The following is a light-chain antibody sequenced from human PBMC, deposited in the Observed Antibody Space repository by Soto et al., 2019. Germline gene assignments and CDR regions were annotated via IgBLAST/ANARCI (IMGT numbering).Light chain of an antibody. CDR1: QSISSW. V-gene: IGKV1-5*03. CDR3: QQYNSS. CDR2: KAS. J-gene: IGKJ4*01. Sequence: DIQMTQSPSTLSASVGDRVTITCRASQSISSWLAWYQQKPGKAPQLLIYKASNLESGVPSRFSGSGSGTEFTLTISSLQPDDFATYYCQQYNSSFGGGTTVEMK.